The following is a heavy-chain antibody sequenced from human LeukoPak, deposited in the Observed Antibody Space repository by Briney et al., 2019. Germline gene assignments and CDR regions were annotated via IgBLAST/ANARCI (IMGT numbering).Heavy chain of an antibody. Sequence: GGSLRLSCAASGFTFSSYWMSWVRQAPGKGLEWVANIKQDGSEKYYVDSVKGRFTISRDNAKNSLYLQMNSLRAEDTAVYYCAKDSYGSGSYSWFDPWGQGTLVTVSS. D-gene: IGHD3-10*01. CDR2: IKQDGSEK. J-gene: IGHJ5*02. V-gene: IGHV3-7*01. CDR1: GFTFSSYW. CDR3: AKDSYGSGSYSWFDP.